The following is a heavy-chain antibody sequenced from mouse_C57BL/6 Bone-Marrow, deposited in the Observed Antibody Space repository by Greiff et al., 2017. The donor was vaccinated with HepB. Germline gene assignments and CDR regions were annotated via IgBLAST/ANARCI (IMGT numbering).Heavy chain of an antibody. V-gene: IGHV10-1*01. Sequence: EVQLVESGGGLVQPKGSLKLSCAASGFSFNTYAMNWVRQAPGKGLEWVARIRSKSNNYATYYADSVKDRFTISRDDSESMLYLQMNNLKTEDTAMYYCVRHLSHYAMDYWGQGTSVTVSS. D-gene: IGHD1-1*01. CDR2: IRSKSNNYAT. J-gene: IGHJ4*01. CDR1: GFSFNTYA. CDR3: VRHLSHYAMDY.